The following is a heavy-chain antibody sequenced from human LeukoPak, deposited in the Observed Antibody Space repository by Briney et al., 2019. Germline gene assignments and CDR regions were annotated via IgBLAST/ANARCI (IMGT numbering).Heavy chain of an antibody. CDR1: GFTFSAYA. J-gene: IGHJ5*02. CDR2: MALSGGPT. Sequence: PGGSLRLSCAASGFTFSAYAMAGVRRAPGRGLEWVSTMALSGGPTHYTDSVKGRFTISRDDSKNTLYLHINSLRVEDTAVYYCARDFSLVVGASDSWGQGTLVTVSS. V-gene: IGHV3-23*01. CDR3: ARDFSLVVGASDS. D-gene: IGHD1-26*01.